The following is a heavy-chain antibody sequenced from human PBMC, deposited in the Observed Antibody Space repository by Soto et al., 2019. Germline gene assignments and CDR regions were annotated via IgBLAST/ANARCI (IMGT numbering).Heavy chain of an antibody. CDR3: ARDRRIVATKGSYYYYYMDV. CDR1: GLTFIGYG. CDR2: IKPDGSDK. D-gene: IGHD5-12*01. Sequence: SKRLSNTASGLTFIGYGMSWVSQETRKGLEWVATIKPDGSDKYYVDSVKGRFTISRGNAKNSLYLQMNRLRAEDTAVYYCARDRRIVATKGSYYYYYMDVWGKGTTVTVSS. V-gene: IGHV3-7*01. J-gene: IGHJ6*03.